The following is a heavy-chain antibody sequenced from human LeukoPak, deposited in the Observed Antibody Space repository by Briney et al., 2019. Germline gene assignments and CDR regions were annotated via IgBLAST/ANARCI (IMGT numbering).Heavy chain of an antibody. D-gene: IGHD2-21*02. CDR2: INPSGGST. CDR3: ARGIGDRFRLQHVIDY. V-gene: IGHV1-46*01. Sequence: WASVKVSCKASGYTFTSYYMHWVRQAPGQGLEWMGIINPSGGSTSYAQKFQGRVTMTRDMSTSTVYMELSSLRSEDTAVYYCARGIGDRFRLQHVIDYWGQGTLVTVSS. J-gene: IGHJ4*02. CDR1: GYTFTSYY.